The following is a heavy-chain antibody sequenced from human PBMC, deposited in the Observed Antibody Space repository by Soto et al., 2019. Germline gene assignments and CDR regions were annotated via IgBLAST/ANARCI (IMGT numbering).Heavy chain of an antibody. D-gene: IGHD3-10*01. CDR2: IIPIFGTA. V-gene: IGHV1-69*13. Sequence: GASVKVSCKASGGTFSSYATSWVRQAPGQGLEWMGGIIPIFGTANYAQKFQGRVTITADESTSTAYMELSSLRSEDTAVYYCARGPTMVRGVNDYYYGMDVWGQGATVTVS. CDR1: GGTFSSYA. CDR3: ARGPTMVRGVNDYYYGMDV. J-gene: IGHJ6*02.